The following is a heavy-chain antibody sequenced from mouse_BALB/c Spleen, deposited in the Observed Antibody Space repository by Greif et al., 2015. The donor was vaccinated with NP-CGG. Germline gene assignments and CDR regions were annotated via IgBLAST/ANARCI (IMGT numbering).Heavy chain of an antibody. CDR1: GFTFSSYT. V-gene: IGHV5-6-4*01. J-gene: IGHJ3*01. Sequence: EVMLVESGGGLVKPGGSLKLSCAASGFTFSSYTMSWVRQTPEKRLEWVATISSGGSYTYYPDSVKGRFTISRDNAKNTLYLQMSSLKSEDTAMYYCTRDNFGWFAYWGQGTLVTVSA. CDR3: TRDNFGWFAY. CDR2: ISSGGSYT.